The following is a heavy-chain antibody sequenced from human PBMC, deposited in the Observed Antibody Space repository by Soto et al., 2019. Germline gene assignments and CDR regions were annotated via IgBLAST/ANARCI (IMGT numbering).Heavy chain of an antibody. Sequence: EVQLVESGGGLVQPGGSLRLSCAVSGFTFGSYWMNWVRLIPGKGLEWVAYIKPDGSATYYVDSVKGRFTISRDNAKNSLYLQMNSVRAEDTAVYYCAKGRSSSPTPQFYYSHMDVWGPGTTVTVSS. D-gene: IGHD6-13*01. J-gene: IGHJ6*02. CDR2: IKPDGSAT. CDR1: GFTFGSYW. CDR3: AKGRSSSPTPQFYYSHMDV. V-gene: IGHV3-7*03.